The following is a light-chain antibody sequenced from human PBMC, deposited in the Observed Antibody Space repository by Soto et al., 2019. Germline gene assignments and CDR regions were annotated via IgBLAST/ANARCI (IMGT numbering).Light chain of an antibody. V-gene: IGKV3-20*01. CDR1: QSVSNNY. CDR3: QQYGSSGT. J-gene: IGKJ1*01. Sequence: EIVLTQSPGTLSLSPGERATLSCRASQSVSNNYLAWYQQKPGQAPRLLIYGASNRATGIPDRFSGSGSGTDSTLTISRLEPEDFAVYYCQQYGSSGTFAQGTKVDIK. CDR2: GAS.